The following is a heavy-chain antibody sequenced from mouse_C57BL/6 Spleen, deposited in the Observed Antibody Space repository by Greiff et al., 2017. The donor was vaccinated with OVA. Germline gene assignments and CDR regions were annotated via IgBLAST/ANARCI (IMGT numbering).Heavy chain of an antibody. D-gene: IGHD1-1*01. CDR2: IDPTSGGT. CDR1: GYTFTSYW. Sequence: QVQLQQPGAELVKPGASVTLSCKASGYTFTSYWMHWVTQRPGRGLAWIGRIDPTSGGTKYNEKFKSKATLTVDKPSSTAYMQLSSLTSEDSAVYYCARVLLLRGYAMDYWGQGTSVTVSS. CDR3: ARVLLLRGYAMDY. J-gene: IGHJ4*01. V-gene: IGHV1-72*01.